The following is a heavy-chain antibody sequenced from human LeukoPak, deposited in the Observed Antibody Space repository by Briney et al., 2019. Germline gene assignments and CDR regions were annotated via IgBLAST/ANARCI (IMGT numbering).Heavy chain of an antibody. Sequence: TSETLSLTCTVSGGSISSDDYYWSCIRQPPGKGLECIGYIYYRGSTYYNPSLMSRLTISIDTSRNQFSLKLTSVTAADTAVYYCARQVNPSWEAHWFDPWGQGTLVTVSS. CDR1: GGSISSDDYY. CDR2: IYYRGST. CDR3: ARQVNPSWEAHWFDP. V-gene: IGHV4-30-4*08. D-gene: IGHD1-26*01. J-gene: IGHJ5*02.